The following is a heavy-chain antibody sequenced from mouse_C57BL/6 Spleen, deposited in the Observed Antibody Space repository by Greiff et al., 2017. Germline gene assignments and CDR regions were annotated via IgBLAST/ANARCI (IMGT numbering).Heavy chain of an antibody. CDR1: GYTFTDYY. J-gene: IGHJ1*03. D-gene: IGHD1-1*01. CDR2: INPNTGGT. V-gene: IGHV1-26*01. Sequence: EVQLQQSGAELVKPGASVKISCKASGYTFTDYYMNWVKQSPGQSLEWIGDINPNTGGTSYNQKFKGKAILTVDKSSSTAYMELSSLTSEDSAVYYCARASYGSSYRYFDVWGTGTTVTVSS. CDR3: ARASYGSSYRYFDV.